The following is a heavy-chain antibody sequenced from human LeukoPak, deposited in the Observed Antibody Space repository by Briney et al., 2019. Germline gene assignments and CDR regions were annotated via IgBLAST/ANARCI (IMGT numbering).Heavy chain of an antibody. V-gene: IGHV3-7*03. Sequence: PGGSLRLSCAASGFTISSYWMSWVRQAPGKGLEWVANIKQDGSEKYYVDSVKGRFTISRDNAKNSLYLQMNSLRAEDTAVYYCARDAYKQLVFDYWGQGTLVTVSS. J-gene: IGHJ4*02. D-gene: IGHD6-13*01. CDR3: ARDAYKQLVFDY. CDR1: GFTISSYW. CDR2: IKQDGSEK.